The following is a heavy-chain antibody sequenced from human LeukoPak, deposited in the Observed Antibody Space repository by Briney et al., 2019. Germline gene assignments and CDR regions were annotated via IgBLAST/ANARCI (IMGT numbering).Heavy chain of an antibody. CDR3: ARHTSEYSSGWYPPNYYYYYMDV. Sequence: SETLSVTCTVSGGSISSSSYYWGWIRQPPGKGLEWIGSIYYSGSTYYNPSLKSRVTISVDTSKNQFSLNLTSVTAADTAVYYCARHTSEYSSGWYPPNYYYYYMDVWGKGTTVTISS. D-gene: IGHD6-19*01. CDR2: IYYSGST. CDR1: GGSISSSSYY. J-gene: IGHJ6*03. V-gene: IGHV4-39*01.